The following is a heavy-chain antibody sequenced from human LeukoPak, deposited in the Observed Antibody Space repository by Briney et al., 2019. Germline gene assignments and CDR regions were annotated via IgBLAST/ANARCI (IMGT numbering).Heavy chain of an antibody. D-gene: IGHD6-6*01. J-gene: IGHJ4*02. Sequence: WIGYIYHSGSTYYNPSLKSRVTISVDRSKNQFSLKLSSVTAADTAVYYCARGYSSSSDFDYWGQGTLVTVSS. CDR2: IYHSGST. V-gene: IGHV4-30-2*01. CDR3: ARGYSSSSDFDY.